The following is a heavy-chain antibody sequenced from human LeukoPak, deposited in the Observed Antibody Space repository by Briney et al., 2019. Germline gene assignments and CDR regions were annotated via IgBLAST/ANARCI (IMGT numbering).Heavy chain of an antibody. D-gene: IGHD2-21*02. CDR2: ISSSGTVI. J-gene: IGHJ3*02. V-gene: IGHV3-11*01. CDR3: ARSVVTAIIDAFDI. Sequence: GGSLRLSCAASEFTFSDYQMNWIRQAPGKGLEWVSYISSSGTVIYYADSVKGRFAISRDNAKNSLYLQMNSLRAEDTAVYYCARSVVTAIIDAFDIWGQGTMVTVSS. CDR1: EFTFSDYQ.